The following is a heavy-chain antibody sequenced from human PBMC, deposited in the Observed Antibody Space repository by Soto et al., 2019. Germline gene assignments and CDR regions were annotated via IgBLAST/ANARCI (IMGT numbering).Heavy chain of an antibody. CDR2: IFSSGST. V-gene: IGHV4-59*01. J-gene: IGHJ4*02. Sequence: QVQLQESGPGLVKPSETLSLTCTVSGGSISNYYWSWIRQPPGKGLELIAYIFSSGSTNYNPSLRSRVTRSVDTFRNQFSLELGSVTAADTAVYCFAREDDFWSGYLAYWGQGTLVTVSS. CDR3: AREDDFWSGYLAY. D-gene: IGHD3-3*01. CDR1: GGSISNYY.